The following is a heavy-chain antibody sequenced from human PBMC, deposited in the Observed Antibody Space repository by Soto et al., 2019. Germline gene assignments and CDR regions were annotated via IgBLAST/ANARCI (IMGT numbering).Heavy chain of an antibody. J-gene: IGHJ6*02. V-gene: IGHV1-18*01. CDR1: GYSFTSYG. CDR2: ISADNGNT. D-gene: IGHD3-10*01. Sequence: QVQLVQSGAEVKKPGASVKVSCKASGYSFTSYGISWVRQAPGQGLEWMGWISADNGNTNYAQKLQGRATMTTDTSTSTADVELRSLGSDDTAVYYWARDNGFGESDVWGQGTTVTVSS. CDR3: ARDNGFGESDV.